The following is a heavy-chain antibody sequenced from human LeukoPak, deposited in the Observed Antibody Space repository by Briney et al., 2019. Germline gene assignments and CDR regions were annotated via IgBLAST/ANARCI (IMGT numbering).Heavy chain of an antibody. V-gene: IGHV3-7*04. Sequence: GGSLRPSCAASGFTLSSYWMSWVRQAPGKGLEWVANIKYDGSEKDYVDSVKGRFTISRDNAKNSLYLQMNSLRAEDTAVYYCARGIAPAGLFFDYWGQGTLVTVSS. CDR2: IKYDGSEK. D-gene: IGHD6-13*01. CDR1: GFTLSSYW. CDR3: ARGIAPAGLFFDY. J-gene: IGHJ4*02.